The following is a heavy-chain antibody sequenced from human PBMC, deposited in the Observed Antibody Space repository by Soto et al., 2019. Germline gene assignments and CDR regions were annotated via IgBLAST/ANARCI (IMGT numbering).Heavy chain of an antibody. CDR2: INPSGGSR. D-gene: IGHD6-19*01. CDR3: ARVGSSGWYEI. J-gene: IGHJ4*02. V-gene: IGHV1-46*01. CDR1: GYTFTSHY. Sequence: GASVKVSCKASGYTFTSHYMHWVRQAPGQGVEWMGIINPSGGSRSYAQKFQGRVTMTRDTSTSTVYMELSSLRSGDTAVYSCARVGSSGWYEIWGQGTLVTVSS.